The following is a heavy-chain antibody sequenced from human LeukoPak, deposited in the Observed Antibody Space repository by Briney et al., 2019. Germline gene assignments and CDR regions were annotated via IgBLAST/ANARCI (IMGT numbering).Heavy chain of an antibody. CDR3: ARGPPGDSSGYWVFDC. V-gene: IGHV4-59*01. CDR1: GGSISSYY. D-gene: IGHD3-22*01. J-gene: IGHJ4*02. Sequence: SETLSLTCTVSGGSISSYYWSWIRLPPGKGLEWIGYIYYSGSAEYNPSLKSRVTISMDTSKNQFSRNLNSVTAADTAVYYCARGPPGDSSGYWVFDCWGQGTLVTVSS. CDR2: IYYSGSA.